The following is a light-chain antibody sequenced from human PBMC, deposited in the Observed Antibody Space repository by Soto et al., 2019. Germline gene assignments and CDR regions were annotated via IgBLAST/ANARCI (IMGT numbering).Light chain of an antibody. CDR1: SSNIGAGYD. Sequence: QPVLTQPPSVSGAPGQRVTISCTGSSSNIGAGYDVHWYQQLPGTVPKLVIYDNNQRPSGVLDRFSGSKSGTSASLAITGLQAEDEADYYCQSYHSSLSDSVVFGGGTKLTVL. CDR3: QSYHSSLSDSVV. CDR2: DNN. J-gene: IGLJ2*01. V-gene: IGLV1-40*01.